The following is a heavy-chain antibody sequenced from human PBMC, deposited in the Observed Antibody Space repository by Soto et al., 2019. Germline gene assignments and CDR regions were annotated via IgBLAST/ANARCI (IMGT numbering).Heavy chain of an antibody. J-gene: IGHJ3*02. V-gene: IGHV4-59*01. CDR2: IYYSGST. CDR1: GGSISSYY. CDR3: ARGYQLLLPDAFDI. Sequence: LSLTCTVSGGSISSYYWSWIRQPPGKGLEWIGYIYYSGSTNYNPSLKSRVTISVDTSKNQFSLKLSSVTAADTAVYYCARGYQLLLPDAFDIWGQGTMVTVSS. D-gene: IGHD2-2*01.